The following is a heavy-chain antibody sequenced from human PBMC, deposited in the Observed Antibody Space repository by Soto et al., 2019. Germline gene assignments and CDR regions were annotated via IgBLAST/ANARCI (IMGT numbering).Heavy chain of an antibody. CDR1: GFTFDDYA. J-gene: IGHJ6*02. CDR2: ISWNSVSI. D-gene: IGHD3-10*01. Sequence: GGSLRLSCAASGFTFDDYAMHWVRQAPGKGLEWVSGISWNSVSIGYADSVKGRFTISRDNAKNSLYLQMNSLRAEDTALYFCAKDKALGDDYYYYGMDVWGQGTTVTVSS. V-gene: IGHV3-9*01. CDR3: AKDKALGDDYYYYGMDV.